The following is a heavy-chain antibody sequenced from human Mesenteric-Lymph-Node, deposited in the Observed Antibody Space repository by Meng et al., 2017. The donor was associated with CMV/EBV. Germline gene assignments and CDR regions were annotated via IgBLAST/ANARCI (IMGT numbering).Heavy chain of an antibody. J-gene: IGHJ4*02. V-gene: IGHV3-23*01. D-gene: IGHD2-2*01. Sequence: GGSLRLSCAASGFTFSSYAMSWVRQAPGKGLEWVSAISGSGGSTYYADSVKGRFTISRDDSKNTLYLQMNSLRAEDTAVYYCERGGCSSTSCYDFDYWGQGTLVTVSS. CDR1: GFTFSSYA. CDR3: ERGGCSSTSCYDFDY. CDR2: ISGSGGST.